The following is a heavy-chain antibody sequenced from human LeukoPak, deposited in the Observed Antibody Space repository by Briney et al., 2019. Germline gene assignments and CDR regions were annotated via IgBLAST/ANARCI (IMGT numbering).Heavy chain of an antibody. CDR1: GYTFTSYG. D-gene: IGHD4-23*01. J-gene: IGHJ4*02. CDR2: ISGYDGNT. Sequence: ASVKVSCKASGYTFTSYGISWVRQAPGQGLEWMGWISGYDGNTDYAQKFQGRLTMTTDTSTSTAYMELSSLRSEDTAVYYCARGASYGGNSDPLDYWGQGTLVTVSS. V-gene: IGHV1-18*01. CDR3: ARGASYGGNSDPLDY.